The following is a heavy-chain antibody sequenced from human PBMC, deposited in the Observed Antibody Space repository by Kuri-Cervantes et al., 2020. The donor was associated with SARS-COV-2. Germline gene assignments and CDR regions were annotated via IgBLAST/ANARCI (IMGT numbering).Heavy chain of an antibody. D-gene: IGHD5-24*01. CDR3: ARDLGSGRWLQSPNAFDI. Sequence: GESLKISCAASGFTFSSYAMHWVRQAPGKGLEWVAVISYDGSNKYYADAVKGRFTISRDNSKNTLYLQMNNLRAEDTAVYYCARDLGSGRWLQSPNAFDIWGQGTMVTVSS. CDR1: GFTFSSYA. J-gene: IGHJ3*02. V-gene: IGHV3-30-3*01. CDR2: ISYDGSNK.